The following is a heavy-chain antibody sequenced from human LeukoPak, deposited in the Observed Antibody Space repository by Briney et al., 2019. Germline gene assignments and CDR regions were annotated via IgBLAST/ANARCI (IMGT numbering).Heavy chain of an antibody. J-gene: IGHJ4*02. CDR2: ISYDGSNK. V-gene: IGHV3-30*04. CDR1: GFTFSSYA. CDR3: ARDGIVVAIDY. Sequence: GGPLRLSCAASGFTFSSYAMHWVRQAPGKGLEWVAVISYDGSNKYYADSVKGRFTISRDNSKNTLYLQMNSLRAEDTAVYYCARDGIVVAIDYWGQGTLVTVSS. D-gene: IGHD6-19*01.